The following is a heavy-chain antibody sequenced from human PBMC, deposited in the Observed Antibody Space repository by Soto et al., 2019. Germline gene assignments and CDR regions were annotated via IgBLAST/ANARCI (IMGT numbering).Heavy chain of an antibody. CDR3: ARDKRWQQLGAPNWFDP. V-gene: IGHV4-4*02. D-gene: IGHD6-13*01. CDR1: SGSISSSNW. CDR2: IYHSGST. Sequence: SETLSITCAVSSGSISSSNWWSWVRQPPGKGLEWIGEIYHSGSTNYNPSLKSRVTISVDKSKNQFSLKLSSVTAADTAVYYCARDKRWQQLGAPNWFDPWGQGTLVTVS. J-gene: IGHJ5*02.